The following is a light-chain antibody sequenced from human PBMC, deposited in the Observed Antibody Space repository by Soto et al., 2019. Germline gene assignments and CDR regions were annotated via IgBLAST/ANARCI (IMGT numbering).Light chain of an antibody. CDR1: QSVSSRY. V-gene: IGKV3-20*01. CDR3: QQYASSRT. J-gene: IGKJ1*01. CDR2: AAS. Sequence: EIVLTQSPVTLSLSPGERATLSCRASQSVSSRYFAWYQQKPGQAPRLLIYAASSRAAGIPDRFSGSGSGKLFSPTISIVAPEYVAAYYRQQYASSRTFGPGTKVE.